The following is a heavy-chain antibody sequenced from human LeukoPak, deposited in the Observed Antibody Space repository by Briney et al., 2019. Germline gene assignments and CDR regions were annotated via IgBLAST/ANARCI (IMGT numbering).Heavy chain of an antibody. CDR2: IKDDGSGK. Sequence: PGGSLRLSCAASGFTFSSYSMTWVRQAPGKGLEWVANIKDDGSGKYYVDSLKGRFTISRDNAKNSLYLQMNSLRAEDTAVYYCARVGYSSSWSPSDYWGQGALVTVSS. CDR3: ARVGYSSSWSPSDY. V-gene: IGHV3-7*01. J-gene: IGHJ4*02. D-gene: IGHD6-13*01. CDR1: GFTFSSYS.